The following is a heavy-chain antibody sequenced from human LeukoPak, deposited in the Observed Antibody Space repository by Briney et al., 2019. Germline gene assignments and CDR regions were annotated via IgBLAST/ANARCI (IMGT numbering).Heavy chain of an antibody. CDR2: ISYDVSNK. CDR1: GFTFSSYA. J-gene: IGHJ4*02. CDR3: ARDLGSGWYLDY. Sequence: GRSLRLSCAASGFTFSSYAMHWVCQAPGKGLGWGAVISYDVSNKYYADSVKGRFTISRDNSKNTLYLQMNSLRAEDTAVYYCARDLGSGWYLDYWGQGTLVTVSS. D-gene: IGHD6-19*01. V-gene: IGHV3-30*04.